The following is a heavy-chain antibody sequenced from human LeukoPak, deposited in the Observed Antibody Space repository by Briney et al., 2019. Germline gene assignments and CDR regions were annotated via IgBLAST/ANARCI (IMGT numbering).Heavy chain of an antibody. J-gene: IGHJ6*03. Sequence: GESLKISCKGSGYSFTSYWIGWVRQMPGKGLEWMGIIYPGDSDTRYSPSFQGQVTISADKSISTAYLQWSSLKASDTAMYYCARRGRDGYNTTGYYYYYYMDVWGKGTTVTISS. CDR2: IYPGDSDT. CDR1: GYSFTSYW. V-gene: IGHV5-51*01. D-gene: IGHD5-24*01. CDR3: ARRGRDGYNTTGYYYYYYMDV.